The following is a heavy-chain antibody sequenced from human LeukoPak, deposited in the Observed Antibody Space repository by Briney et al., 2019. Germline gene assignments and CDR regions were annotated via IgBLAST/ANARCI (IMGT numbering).Heavy chain of an antibody. D-gene: IGHD3-10*01. Sequence: GGSLRLSCAASGFGFGSYNMYWVRQAPGKGLEWVTLISFDGNDKKYADSVKGRFTVSRDNSRNTLFLQMNSLRPEDTAVYYCARVYGSEIDYWGQGTLVTVSS. CDR2: ISFDGNDK. V-gene: IGHV3-30*03. J-gene: IGHJ4*02. CDR1: GFGFGSYN. CDR3: ARVYGSEIDY.